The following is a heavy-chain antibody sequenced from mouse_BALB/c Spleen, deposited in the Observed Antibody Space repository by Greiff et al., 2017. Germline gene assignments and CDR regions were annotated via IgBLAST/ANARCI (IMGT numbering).Heavy chain of an antibody. Sequence: QVQLKESGAELMKPGASVKISCKATGYTFSSYWIEWVKQRPGHGLEWIGEILPGSGSTNYNEKFKGKATFTADTSSNTAYMQLSRLTSEDSAGYCTGRRSGNHNFDYWGQGTTLTVSS. D-gene: IGHD1-3*01. CDR2: ILPGSGST. V-gene: IGHV1-9*01. CDR3: GRRSGNHNFDY. J-gene: IGHJ2*01. CDR1: GYTFSSYW.